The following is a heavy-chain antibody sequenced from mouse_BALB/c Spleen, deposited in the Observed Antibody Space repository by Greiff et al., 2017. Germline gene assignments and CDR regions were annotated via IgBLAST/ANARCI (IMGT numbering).Heavy chain of an antibody. CDR1: GFNIKDTY. CDR3: ARSSYYGSRNFDY. CDR2: IDPANGNT. J-gene: IGHJ2*01. D-gene: IGHD1-1*01. Sequence: VQLQQSGAELVKPGASVKLSCTASGFNIKDTYMHWVKQRPEQGLEWIGRIDPANGNTKYDPKFQGKATITADTSSNTAYLQLSSLTSEDTAVYYCARSSYYGSRNFDYWGQGTTLTVSS. V-gene: IGHV14-3*02.